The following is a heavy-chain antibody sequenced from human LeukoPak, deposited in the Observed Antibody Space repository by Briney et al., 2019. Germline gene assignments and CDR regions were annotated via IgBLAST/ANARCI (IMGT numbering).Heavy chain of an antibody. CDR2: IYYSGST. J-gene: IGHJ4*02. V-gene: IGHV4-59*01. CDR1: GGSISSYY. Sequence: SETLSLTCTVSGGSISSYYWSWIRQPPGKGLEWIGYIYYSGSTNYNPSLKSRVTISVDTPKNQFSLKLSSVTAADTAVYYCARGVRGVFDYWGQGTLVTVSS. CDR3: ARGVRGVFDY. D-gene: IGHD3-10*02.